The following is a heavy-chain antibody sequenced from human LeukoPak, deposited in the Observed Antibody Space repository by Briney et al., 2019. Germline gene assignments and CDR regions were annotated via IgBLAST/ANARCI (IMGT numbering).Heavy chain of an antibody. CDR3: ARDQSIREGSYYIILDY. J-gene: IGHJ4*02. V-gene: IGHV3-33*01. CDR1: GFTFSNYG. CDR2: IWYDGSNK. Sequence: GGSLRLSCAASGFTFSNYGIHWVRQAPGKGLEWVAVIWYDGSNKYYADSVKGRFTVSRDNSKNTLYLQMNSLRAEDTAVYYCARDQSIREGSYYIILDYWGQGTLVTVSS. D-gene: IGHD1-26*01.